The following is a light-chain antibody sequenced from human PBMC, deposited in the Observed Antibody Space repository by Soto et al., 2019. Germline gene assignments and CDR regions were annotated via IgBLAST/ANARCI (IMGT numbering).Light chain of an antibody. CDR2: AAS. CDR3: QQYGSIPRT. CDR1: QSVSSNY. J-gene: IGKJ1*01. Sequence: EIVLTQSPGTLSLSPGERANLSCRASQSVSSNYLAWYQQKPGQAPRLLIYAASSRATGIPDRFSGSGSGAGFTLTISRLEPEDFAVYYCQQYGSIPRTFGQGTKVEVK. V-gene: IGKV3-20*01.